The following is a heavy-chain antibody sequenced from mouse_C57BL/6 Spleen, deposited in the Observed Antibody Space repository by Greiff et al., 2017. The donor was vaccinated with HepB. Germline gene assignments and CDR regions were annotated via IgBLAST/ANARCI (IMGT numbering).Heavy chain of an antibody. CDR1: GYSITSGYY. J-gene: IGHJ4*01. D-gene: IGHD2-1*01. V-gene: IGHV3-6*01. CDR3: ARDGNYVGYYAMDY. CDR2: ISYDGSN. Sequence: EVKLQESGPGLVKPSQSLSLTCSVTGYSITSGYYWNWIRQFPGNKLEWMGYISYDGSNNYNPSLKNRISITRDTSKNQFFLKLNSVTTEDTATYYCARDGNYVGYYAMDYWGQGTSVTVSS.